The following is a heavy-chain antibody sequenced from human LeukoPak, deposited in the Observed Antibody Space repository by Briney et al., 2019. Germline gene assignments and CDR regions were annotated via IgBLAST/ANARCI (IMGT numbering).Heavy chain of an antibody. J-gene: IGHJ4*02. D-gene: IGHD3-10*01. CDR1: GGTFSSDT. V-gene: IGHV3-23*01. CDR2: ISVSVGST. CDR3: SQEGPLWFGELLYPQSFDY. Sequence: GGALRLSCAASGGTFSSDTICWGCHGPREGVGWVSAISVSVGSTYYADSVKSRFTISRDNSKNTLYLQMNSPRTEDTAVYYCSQEGPLWFGELLYPQSFDYWGQGTMVTVSS.